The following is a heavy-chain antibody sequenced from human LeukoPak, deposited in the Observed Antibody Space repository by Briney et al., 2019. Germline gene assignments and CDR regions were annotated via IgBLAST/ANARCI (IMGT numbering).Heavy chain of an antibody. V-gene: IGHV4-59*01. CDR3: ALRSTDSWFDP. J-gene: IGHJ5*02. Sequence: PSETLSLTCTVSGGSISSYYWSWIRQPPGKGLEWIGYIYYSGSTNYNPSLKSRVTMSVDTSKNQFSLKLSSVTAADTAVYYCALRSTDSWFDPWGQGTLVTVSS. CDR1: GGSISSYY. CDR2: IYYSGST. D-gene: IGHD2-2*01.